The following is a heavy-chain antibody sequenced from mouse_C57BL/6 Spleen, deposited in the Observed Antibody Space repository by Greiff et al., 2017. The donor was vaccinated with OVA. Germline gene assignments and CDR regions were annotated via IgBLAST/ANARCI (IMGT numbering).Heavy chain of an antibody. V-gene: IGHV5-4*03. CDR3: ARGIECDAMDY. CDR2: ISDGGSYT. Sequence: EVMLVESGGGLVKPGGSLKLSCAASGFTFSSYAMSWVRQTPEKRLAWVATISDGGSYTYYPNNVKGRFTISRDNAKNNLYLHMSRLKSEDTAMYYFARGIECDAMDYWGQGTSVTVSS. CDR1: GFTFSSYA. J-gene: IGHJ4*01. D-gene: IGHD6-1*01.